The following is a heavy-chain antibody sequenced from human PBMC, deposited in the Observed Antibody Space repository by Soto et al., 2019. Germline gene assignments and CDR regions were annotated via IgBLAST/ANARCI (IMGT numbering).Heavy chain of an antibody. CDR1: GFTFSSHG. CDR2: ISYDGSNK. CDR3: AKNTGIAAAGGNWFDP. D-gene: IGHD6-13*01. J-gene: IGHJ5*02. Sequence: PGGSLRLSCAASGFTFSSHGMPWVRQAPGKGLEWVAVISYDGSNKYYADSVKGRFTISRDNSKNTLYLQMNSLRAEDTAVYYCAKNTGIAAAGGNWFDPWGQGTLVTVSS. V-gene: IGHV3-30*18.